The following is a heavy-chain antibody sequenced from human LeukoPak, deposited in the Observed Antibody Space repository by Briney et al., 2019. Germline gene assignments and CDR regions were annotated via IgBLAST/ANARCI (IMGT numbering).Heavy chain of an antibody. CDR1: GYTFTSYA. CDR2: INTNTGNP. V-gene: IGHV7-4-1*02. D-gene: IGHD5-18*01. J-gene: IGHJ5*02. Sequence: ASVKVSCKASGYTFTSYAMNWARQAPGQGLEWMGWINTNTGNPTYAQGFTGRFAFSLDTSVSTAYLQISSLKAEDTAVYYCARTVDTAMVTFDPWGQGTLVTVSS. CDR3: ARTVDTAMVTFDP.